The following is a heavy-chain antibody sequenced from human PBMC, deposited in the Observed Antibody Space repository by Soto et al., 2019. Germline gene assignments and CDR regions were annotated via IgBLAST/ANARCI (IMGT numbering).Heavy chain of an antibody. Sequence: QVQLVESGGGVVQPGRSLRLSCAASGFTFSSYAMHWVRQAPGKGLEWVAVISYDGSNKYYADSVKGRFTISRDNSKNTLYLQMNSLRAEDTAVYYCARDIDYWGQGTLVTASS. CDR2: ISYDGSNK. V-gene: IGHV3-30-3*01. CDR1: GFTFSSYA. CDR3: ARDIDY. J-gene: IGHJ4*02.